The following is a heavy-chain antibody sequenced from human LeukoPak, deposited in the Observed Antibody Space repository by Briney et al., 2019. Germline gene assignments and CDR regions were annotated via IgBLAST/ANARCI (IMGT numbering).Heavy chain of an antibody. CDR1: GYSFTSYW. CDR2: IYPGDSDT. CDR3: ARRLYGDYVDYYGTDV. D-gene: IGHD4-17*01. V-gene: IGHV5-51*01. J-gene: IGHJ6*02. Sequence: GESLKISCKGSGYSFTSYWIGWVRQMPGKGLEWMGIIYPGDSDTRYSPSFQGQVTISADKSISTAYLQWSSLKASDTAMYYCARRLYGDYVDYYGTDVWGQGTTVTVSS.